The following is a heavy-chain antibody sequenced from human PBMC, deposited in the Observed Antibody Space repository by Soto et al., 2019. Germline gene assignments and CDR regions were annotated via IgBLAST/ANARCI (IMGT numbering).Heavy chain of an antibody. Sequence: SVKVSCKASGYTFTSYGISWVRQAPGQGLEWMGGIIPIFGTANYAQKFQGRVTITADESTSTAYMELSSLRSEDTAVYYCARDKQYSSSSALGWFDPWGQGTLVTVSS. J-gene: IGHJ5*02. CDR1: GYTFTSYG. V-gene: IGHV1-69*13. CDR2: IIPIFGTA. D-gene: IGHD6-6*01. CDR3: ARDKQYSSSSALGWFDP.